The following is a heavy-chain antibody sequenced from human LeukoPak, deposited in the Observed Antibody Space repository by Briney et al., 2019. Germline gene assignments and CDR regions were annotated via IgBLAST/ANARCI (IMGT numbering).Heavy chain of an antibody. D-gene: IGHD3-3*01. CDR1: GLTVSNDY. Sequence: GGSLRLSCAASGLTVSNDYMTWVRQAPGKGLEWVSVLYSGGRTYYADSVKGRFTISRDNSKNTLYLQMNSLRVEDTAVYYCAGAVSGYVDYWGQGNLVTVSS. J-gene: IGHJ4*02. CDR3: AGAVSGYVDY. CDR2: LYSGGRT. V-gene: IGHV3-53*01.